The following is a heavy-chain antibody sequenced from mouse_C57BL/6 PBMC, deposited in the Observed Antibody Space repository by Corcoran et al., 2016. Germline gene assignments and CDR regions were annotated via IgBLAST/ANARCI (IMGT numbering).Heavy chain of an antibody. CDR2: INTYSGVP. D-gene: IGHD1-1*01. Sequence: QIQLVQSGPELKKPGETVKISCKASGYTFTTYGMSWVKQAPGKGLKWMGWINTYSGVPTYADDFKGRFAFSLETSASTAYLQINNLKNEDTATYFCARSTVVALDYWGQGTTLTVSS. V-gene: IGHV9-3*01. CDR1: GYTFTTYG. CDR3: ARSTVVALDY. J-gene: IGHJ2*01.